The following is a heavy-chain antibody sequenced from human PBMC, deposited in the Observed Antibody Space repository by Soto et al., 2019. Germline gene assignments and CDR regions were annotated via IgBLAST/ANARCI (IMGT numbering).Heavy chain of an antibody. V-gene: IGHV3-53*01. D-gene: IGHD3-16*01. J-gene: IGHJ4*02. CDR2: IYSGGNT. Sequence: ESGGGLIQPGGSLRLSCAASGFNVSSNYMNWVRQAPGKGLEWVSVIYSGGNTYYADSVKGRFTISRDNSKNTLYLQMSSLRAEDTAVYYCARDRGRGSYFDYWGQGTLVTVSS. CDR3: ARDRGRGSYFDY. CDR1: GFNVSSNY.